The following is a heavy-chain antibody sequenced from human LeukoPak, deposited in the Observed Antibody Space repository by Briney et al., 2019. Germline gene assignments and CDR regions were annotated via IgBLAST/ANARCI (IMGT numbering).Heavy chain of an antibody. V-gene: IGHV3-73*01. CDR1: GFTFSGSA. D-gene: IGHD2-2*01. J-gene: IGHJ6*04. CDR2: IRSKANSYAT. Sequence: GSLRLSCAASGFTFSGSAMHWVRQASGKGLEWVGRIRSKANSYATAYAASVKGRFTISRDDSKNTAYLQMNSLKTEDTAVYYCTRTDIVVVPAALWDVWGKGTAVTVSS. CDR3: TRTDIVVVPAALWDV.